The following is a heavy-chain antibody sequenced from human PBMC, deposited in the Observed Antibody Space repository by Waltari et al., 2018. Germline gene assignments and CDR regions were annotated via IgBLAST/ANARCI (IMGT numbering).Heavy chain of an antibody. CDR3: ARGTYCSSTSCLAYYYYYYMDV. J-gene: IGHJ6*03. CDR1: GFTFSSYS. D-gene: IGHD2-2*01. V-gene: IGHV3-48*04. CDR2: ISSSSSTI. Sequence: EVQLVESGGGLVQPGGSLRLSCAASGFTFSSYSMNWVRQAPGKGLEWVSYISSSSSTIYYADSVKGRFTISRDNAKNSLYLQMNSLRAEDTAVYYCARGTYCSSTSCLAYYYYYYMDVWGKGTTVTVSS.